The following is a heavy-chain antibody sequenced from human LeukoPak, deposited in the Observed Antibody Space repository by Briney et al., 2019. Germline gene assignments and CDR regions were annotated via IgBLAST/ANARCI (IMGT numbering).Heavy chain of an antibody. Sequence: PGGSLRLSCAASGFTFNNYAMAWVPQAPGKGLEWVSGITGNGDKIYYADPVKGRFTISRDNSKNTPHLQLHSLRPEDPAVYYCAKRDYPESTHYYPLFDYWGQGTLVTVSS. D-gene: IGHD3-10*01. J-gene: IGHJ4*02. CDR1: GFTFNNYA. CDR2: ITGNGDKI. CDR3: AKRDYPESTHYYPLFDY. V-gene: IGHV3-23*01.